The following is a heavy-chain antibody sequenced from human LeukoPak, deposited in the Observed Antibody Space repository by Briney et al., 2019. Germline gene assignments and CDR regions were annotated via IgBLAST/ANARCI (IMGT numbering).Heavy chain of an antibody. J-gene: IGHJ1*01. Sequence: GGSLRLSCAASGFTFSTYWMHWVRQAPGKGLVWVSRIKSDGSTNYADSVKGRFTISRDNAKNTVSLQMNTLRPEDTGVYYCARAPSEIGGYYPEYFRHWGKGTLVTVSS. CDR2: IKSDGST. D-gene: IGHD3-22*01. CDR1: GFTFSTYW. CDR3: ARAPSEIGGYYPEYFRH. V-gene: IGHV3-74*01.